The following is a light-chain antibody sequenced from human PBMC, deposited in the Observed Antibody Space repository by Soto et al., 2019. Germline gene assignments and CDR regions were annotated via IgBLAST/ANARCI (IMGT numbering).Light chain of an antibody. CDR1: QSISNY. CDR3: QQRSNWPLT. CDR2: DAS. J-gene: IGKJ4*01. Sequence: EIVLTQSPATLSLSPAERATLSCRASQSISNYLAWYQQKPGQAPRLLIYDASHRATGITARFSGSGSGTDVTLTISSLAPEDFAVYYCQQRSNWPLTFGGGTKVEIK. V-gene: IGKV3-11*01.